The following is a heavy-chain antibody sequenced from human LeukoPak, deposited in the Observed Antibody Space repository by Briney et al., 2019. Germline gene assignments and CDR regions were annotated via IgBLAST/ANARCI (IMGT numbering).Heavy chain of an antibody. D-gene: IGHD3-16*01. CDR1: GFTFTNVW. J-gene: IGHJ4*02. Sequence: GSLRLSCAVSGFTFTNVWMNWVRQAPGKGLEWVGRIKNKDEGEKTDYAAPVKGRFTISRDDSKATLFLQMNSLKMEDTGIYYCTTGIDYGGGYWGQGTLVSVSS. CDR2: IKNKDEGEKT. V-gene: IGHV3-15*07. CDR3: TTGIDYGGGY.